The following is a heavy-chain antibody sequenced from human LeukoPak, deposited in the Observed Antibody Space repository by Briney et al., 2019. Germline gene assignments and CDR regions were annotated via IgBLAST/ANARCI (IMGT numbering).Heavy chain of an antibody. D-gene: IGHD2-21*01. CDR3: ARSIPYGTAWYGRSDY. CDR1: GFPFSSYS. J-gene: IGHJ4*02. Sequence: QPGGSLRLSCAASGFPFSSYSMTWVRQAPGKGLEWVANIKPDGTTKFYVDSVKGRFTISRDNALNSLYLQMNSLRAEDTAIYYSARSIPYGTAWYGRSDYWGQGTLVTVSS. V-gene: IGHV3-7*03. CDR2: IKPDGTTK.